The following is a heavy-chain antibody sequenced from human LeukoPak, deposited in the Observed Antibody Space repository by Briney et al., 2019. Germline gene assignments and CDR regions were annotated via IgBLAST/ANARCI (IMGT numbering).Heavy chain of an antibody. V-gene: IGHV1-2*02. CDR1: GYTFTGYY. CDR2: INPNSGGT. Sequence: ASVKVSCKASGYTFTGYYMHWVRQAPGQGLEWMGWINPNSGGTNYAQKFQGRVTMTRDTSISTAYMEVSRLRSDDTAVYYCASPYSGSYYSFGHWGQGTLVTVSS. CDR3: ASPYSGSYYSFGH. J-gene: IGHJ4*02. D-gene: IGHD1-26*01.